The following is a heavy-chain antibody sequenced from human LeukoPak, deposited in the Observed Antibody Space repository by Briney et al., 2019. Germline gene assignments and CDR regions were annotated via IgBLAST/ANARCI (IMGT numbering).Heavy chain of an antibody. CDR1: GGSISSGGYY. Sequence: KPSETLSLTCTVSGGSISSGGYYWSWIRQHPGKGLEWIGYIYYSGSTYYNPSLKSRVTISVDTSKNQFSLKLSSVTAADTAVYYCARATYGSGRDPPPELDLWGRGTLVTVSS. D-gene: IGHD3-10*01. V-gene: IGHV4-31*03. CDR2: IYYSGST. CDR3: ARATYGSGRDPPPELDL. J-gene: IGHJ2*01.